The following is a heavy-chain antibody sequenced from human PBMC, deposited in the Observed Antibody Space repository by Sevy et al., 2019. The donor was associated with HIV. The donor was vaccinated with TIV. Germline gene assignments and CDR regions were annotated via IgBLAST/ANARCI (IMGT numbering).Heavy chain of an antibody. CDR2: INPNSGGT. Sequence: ASVTVSCKASGYTFTGYYMHWVRQAPGQGLAWMGWINPNSGGTNYAQKFQGRVTMTRDTSISTAYMELSRLRSDDTAVYYCARGQLWYPYYFDYWGQGTLVTVSS. CDR1: GYTFTGYY. D-gene: IGHD5-18*01. J-gene: IGHJ4*02. V-gene: IGHV1-2*02. CDR3: ARGQLWYPYYFDY.